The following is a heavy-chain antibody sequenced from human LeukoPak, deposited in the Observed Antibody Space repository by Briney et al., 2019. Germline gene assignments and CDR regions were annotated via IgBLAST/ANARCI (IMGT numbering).Heavy chain of an antibody. CDR3: AHYGDYRFMYYFDH. D-gene: IGHD4-17*01. J-gene: IGHJ4*02. V-gene: IGHV2-5*02. CDR2: IYWDDNK. CDR1: GFSLTTSGVG. Sequence: SGPTLVNPTQTLTLNCTFSGFSLTTSGVGVGWIRQPPGKALEWLALIYWDDNKLYNPSLKSRLTITKDTSKNQVVLTMTNMDPVDTATYYCAHYGDYRFMYYFDHWGQGTLVTVSS.